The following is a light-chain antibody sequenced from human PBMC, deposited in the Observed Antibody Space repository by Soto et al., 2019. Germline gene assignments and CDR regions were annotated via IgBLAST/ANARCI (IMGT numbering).Light chain of an antibody. V-gene: IGKV3-11*01. CDR1: QNISNN. CDR2: RAS. J-gene: IGKJ1*01. Sequence: EIVLTQSPATLSLSPGKSATLSCRASQNISNNLVWYQQKPGQAPRLLIDRASNMATGIPARFSGSGSGTDFTLTISSLEPEDFAVYYCQQRSNWPRTFGQGTKVDIK. CDR3: QQRSNWPRT.